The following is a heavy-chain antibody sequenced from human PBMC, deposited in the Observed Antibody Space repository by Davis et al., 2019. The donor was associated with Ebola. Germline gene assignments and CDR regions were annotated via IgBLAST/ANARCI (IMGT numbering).Heavy chain of an antibody. CDR2: ISNGGGVI. J-gene: IGHJ4*02. CDR3: AKGGPIAASGTKSIDS. Sequence: PGGSLRLSCAASGFSFSNYAMAWVRQVPGKGLEWLSSISNGGGVIDYADSVKGRFTISRDNYINTLYLQMISLRVDDTALYYCAKGGPIAASGTKSIDSWGQGTLVTVSS. V-gene: IGHV3-23*01. CDR1: GFSFSNYA. D-gene: IGHD6-13*01.